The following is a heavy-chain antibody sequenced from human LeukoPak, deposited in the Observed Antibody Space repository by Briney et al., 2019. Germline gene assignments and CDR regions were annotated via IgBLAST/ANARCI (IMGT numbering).Heavy chain of an antibody. Sequence: PSETLSLTCTVSGGSISSSSYYWGWIRQPPGKGLEWIGSIYYSGSTYYNPSLKSRVTISVDTSKNQFSLKLSSVTAADTAVYYCARAPLNYYGSGSYYKRRGIGWFDPWGQGTLVTVSS. V-gene: IGHV4-39*07. CDR1: GGSISSSSYY. CDR2: IYYSGST. D-gene: IGHD3-10*01. CDR3: ARAPLNYYGSGSYYKRRGIGWFDP. J-gene: IGHJ5*02.